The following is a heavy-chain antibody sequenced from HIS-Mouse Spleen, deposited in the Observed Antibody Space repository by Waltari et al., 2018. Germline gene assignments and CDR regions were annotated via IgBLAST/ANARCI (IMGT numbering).Heavy chain of an antibody. CDR3: AREIPYSSSWYDWYFDL. CDR2: NYYSGRT. Sequence: QLQLQESGPGLVKPSETLSLTCTVSGGSISSSSYYWGWIRQPPGKGLEWIGSNYYSGRTYYNPSLKSRGTISVDTSKNQFSLKLSSVTAADTAVYYCAREIPYSSSWYDWYFDLWGRGTLVTVSS. J-gene: IGHJ2*01. D-gene: IGHD6-13*01. V-gene: IGHV4-39*07. CDR1: GGSISSSSYY.